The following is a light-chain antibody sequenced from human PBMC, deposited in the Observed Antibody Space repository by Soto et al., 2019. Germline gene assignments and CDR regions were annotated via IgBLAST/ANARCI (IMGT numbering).Light chain of an antibody. CDR2: SNN. CDR3: SAWDDSMSGPV. Sequence: QSVLTQPPSASETPGQRVTISCSGSSSNIGTNTVNWYQQLPGTAPKLLIYSNNQRPSGVPDRISGSKSGTSASLAISGLQSEDEADYYCSAWDDSMSGPVFGGGTKLTVL. CDR1: SSNIGTNT. J-gene: IGLJ2*01. V-gene: IGLV1-44*01.